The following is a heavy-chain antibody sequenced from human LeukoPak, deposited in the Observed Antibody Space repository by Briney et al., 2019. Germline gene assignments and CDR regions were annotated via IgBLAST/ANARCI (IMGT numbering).Heavy chain of an antibody. CDR1: GFTFSSYA. CDR2: ISGASTDI. J-gene: IGHJ4*02. D-gene: IGHD3-22*01. V-gene: IGHV3-21*01. Sequence: GGSVRLSCAASGFTFSSYAMNWIRQAPGKGLEWVSSISGASTDIYYADSVKGRFTISRDNAKNSLYLQMNSLRAEDTAVYYCARRGYYDNSGYDYWGQGTLVTVSS. CDR3: ARRGYYDNSGYDY.